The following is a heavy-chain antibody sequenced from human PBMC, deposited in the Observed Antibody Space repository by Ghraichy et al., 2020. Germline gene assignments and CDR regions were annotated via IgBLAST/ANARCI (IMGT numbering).Heavy chain of an antibody. CDR2: IQEDGSVN. J-gene: IGHJ6*04. Sequence: GGSLRLSCAASGFTFSRYWMTWVRQAPGKGLESVAIIQEDGSVNYYVDSVKGRFTISRDNAKNSLYLQMNSLRVEETAVYYCARAWGGVWGKGTTVTVSS. V-gene: IGHV3-7*03. D-gene: IGHD3-16*01. CDR3: ARAWGGV. CDR1: GFTFSRYW.